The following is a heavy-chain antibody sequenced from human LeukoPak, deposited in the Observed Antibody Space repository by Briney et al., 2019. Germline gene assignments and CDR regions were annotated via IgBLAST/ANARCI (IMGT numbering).Heavy chain of an antibody. CDR3: ARDLHYWVAMDV. CDR2: FWTDGNT. D-gene: IGHD2-8*02. J-gene: IGHJ6*02. V-gene: IGHV3-23*01. CDR1: GFTLSGYA. Sequence: GGSLRLSCEASGFTLSGYAVSGVRPAPGEGREGGSGFWTDGNTHYAESVRCRFDISRDTSKTTVYLQMTSLRAEDTALYYCARDLHYWVAMDVWGQGTTVTVS.